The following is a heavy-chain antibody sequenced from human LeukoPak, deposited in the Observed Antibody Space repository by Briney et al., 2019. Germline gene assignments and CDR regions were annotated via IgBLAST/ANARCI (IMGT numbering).Heavy chain of an antibody. V-gene: IGHV4-34*01. CDR1: GGSFSGYY. CDR3: ARSIAVAGPRYFDL. CDR2: INHSGST. Sequence: SETLSLTCAVYGGSFSGYYWSWIRQPPGKGLEWIGEINHSGSTNYNPSLKSRVTISVDTSKNQFSLKLSSVTASDTAVYYCARSIAVAGPRYFDLWGRGTLVTVSS. D-gene: IGHD6-19*01. J-gene: IGHJ2*01.